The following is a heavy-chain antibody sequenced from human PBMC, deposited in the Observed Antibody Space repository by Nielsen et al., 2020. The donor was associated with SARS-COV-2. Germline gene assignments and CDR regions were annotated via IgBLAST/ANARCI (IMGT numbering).Heavy chain of an antibody. Sequence: KISCKASGFVLTYYAVHWVRQAPGQGLEWVGWMNPGNGDTKYSQKFQGRVSLTRDTPATTAYMELSSLSSEDTAVYFCARGNCSGTTCYGLDYWGQGTLVSVSS. D-gene: IGHD2-15*01. V-gene: IGHV1-3*01. CDR1: GFVLTYYA. CDR2: MNPGNGDT. CDR3: ARGNCSGTTCYGLDY. J-gene: IGHJ4*02.